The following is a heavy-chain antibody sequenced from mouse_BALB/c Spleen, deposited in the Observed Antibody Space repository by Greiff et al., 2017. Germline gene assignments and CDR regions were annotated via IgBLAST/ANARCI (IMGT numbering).Heavy chain of an antibody. CDR1: GFTFSSFG. Sequence: EVQVVESGGGLVQPGGSRKLSCAASGFTFSSFGMHWVRQAPEKGLEWVAYISSGSSTIYYADTVKGRFTISRDNPKNTLFLQMTSLRSEDTAMYYCARGFITTAPFAYWGQGTLVTVSA. D-gene: IGHD1-2*01. CDR2: ISSGSSTI. J-gene: IGHJ3*01. CDR3: ARGFITTAPFAY. V-gene: IGHV5-17*02.